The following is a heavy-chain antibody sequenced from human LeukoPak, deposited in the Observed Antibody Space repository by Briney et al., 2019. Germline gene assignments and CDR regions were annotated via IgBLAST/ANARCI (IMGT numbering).Heavy chain of an antibody. CDR3: ASGYSGNYRTVY. CDR1: GFTFSNYW. J-gene: IGHJ4*02. D-gene: IGHD1-26*01. Sequence: GGSLRPSCEVSGFTFSNYWMHWVRQAPGKGLLWVSRINTNGSSTTYADSVKGRFTISRDNAKNTLNLQMNSLRTEDTAVYYCASGYSGNYRTVYWCQGTLVTVSS. V-gene: IGHV3-74*01. CDR2: INTNGSST.